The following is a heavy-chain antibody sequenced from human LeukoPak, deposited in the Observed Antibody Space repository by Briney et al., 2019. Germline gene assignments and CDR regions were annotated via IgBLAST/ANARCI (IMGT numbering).Heavy chain of an antibody. D-gene: IGHD6-19*01. CDR3: AGPPRPEMSGWYLY. V-gene: IGHV4-59*08. Sequence: NASETLSLTCTVSGGSIISYYWSWIRQPPGKGLEWIGYIYYSGSTNSNPSLRSRVTISIDTSKNQFSLKLSSVTAADTAMYYCAGPPRPEMSGWYLYWGQGILVTVSS. J-gene: IGHJ4*02. CDR2: IYYSGST. CDR1: GGSIISYY.